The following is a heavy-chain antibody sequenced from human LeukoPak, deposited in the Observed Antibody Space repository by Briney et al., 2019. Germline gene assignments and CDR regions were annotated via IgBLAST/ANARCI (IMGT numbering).Heavy chain of an antibody. V-gene: IGHV5-51*01. Sequence: GESLKISCQGPGHSFISYWIAWVRQMLGKGLEWMGIIYPGDSDTRYSPSFQGQVTISADKSISTAYLQWSSLKASDTAMYYCARHGGTTFDPIDYWGQGTLVTVSS. J-gene: IGHJ4*02. CDR1: GHSFISYW. CDR2: IYPGDSDT. CDR3: ARHGGTTFDPIDY. D-gene: IGHD3-16*01.